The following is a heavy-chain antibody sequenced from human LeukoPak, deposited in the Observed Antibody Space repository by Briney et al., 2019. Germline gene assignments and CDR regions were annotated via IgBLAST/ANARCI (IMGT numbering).Heavy chain of an antibody. CDR2: INPSGGST. D-gene: IGHD5-12*01. V-gene: IGHV1-46*01. Sequence: GASVKVTCKASGYTFTSYYMHWVRQAPGQGLEWMGIINPSGGSTSYAQKFQGRVTMTRVRSPVTVYMELRTQSPRYGAVCCCARVVNHQSGYDQFDYWGQGTLVTVSS. CDR1: GYTFTSYY. J-gene: IGHJ4*02. CDR3: ARVVNHQSGYDQFDY.